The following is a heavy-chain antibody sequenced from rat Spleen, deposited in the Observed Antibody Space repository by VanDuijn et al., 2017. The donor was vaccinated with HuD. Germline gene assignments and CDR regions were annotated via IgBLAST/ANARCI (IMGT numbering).Heavy chain of an antibody. CDR1: GFSLISHS. J-gene: IGHJ2*01. V-gene: IGHV2-1*01. CDR3: ARTGYCFDD. Sequence: QVQLKESGPGLVQPSQTLSLICTVSGFSLISHSVHWVRQPPGKGLEWMGGIWGDGSTDYNSVLKSRLSISRDTSKSQVFLKMDSLQTEDTATYYCARTGYCFDDWGQGVMVTVSS. D-gene: IGHD1-7*01. CDR2: IWGDGST.